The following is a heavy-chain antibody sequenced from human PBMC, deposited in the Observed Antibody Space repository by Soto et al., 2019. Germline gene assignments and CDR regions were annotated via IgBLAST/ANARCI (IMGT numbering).Heavy chain of an antibody. J-gene: IGHJ6*02. V-gene: IGHV4-31*03. CDR1: GGNSISGGYC. D-gene: IGHD5-18*01. Sequence: LTNTVAGGNSISGGYCWSWIRKHPGKGLEWIGYIYYSGSTYYNPSLKSRVTISVDTSKNQFSLKLSSVTAADTAVYYCARDIRSYGAGSYYYFYYVMDVWGQGTTVTVSS. CDR3: ARDIRSYGAGSYYYFYYVMDV. CDR2: IYYSGST.